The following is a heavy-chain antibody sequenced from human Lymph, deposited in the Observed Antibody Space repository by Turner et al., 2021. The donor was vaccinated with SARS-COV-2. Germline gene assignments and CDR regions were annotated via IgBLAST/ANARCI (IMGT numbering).Heavy chain of an antibody. D-gene: IGHD3-3*01. J-gene: IGHJ6*02. Sequence: QVQLVQSGAEVKKPGASVKVSCTVSGYTLTEVSMHWVRQAPGKGLEWMGGFDPEDGETIYAQKFQGRVTMTEDTSTDTAYMELSSLRSEDTAVYYCATGPNECWSGQSPGYYGMDVWGQGTTVTVSS. CDR2: FDPEDGET. V-gene: IGHV1-24*01. CDR1: GYTLTEVS. CDR3: ATGPNECWSGQSPGYYGMDV.